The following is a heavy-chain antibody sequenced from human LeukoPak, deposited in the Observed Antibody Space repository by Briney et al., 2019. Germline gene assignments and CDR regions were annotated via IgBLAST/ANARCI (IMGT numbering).Heavy chain of an antibody. Sequence: SQTLSLTCAVSGDSFSKNSVAWNCIRQSPSRGLEWLGRTYYMSKWYNDYAVSVKSRITINQDTSKDQFSLHLKSVTPEDTGVYYCARDWGDGAGYDYWGEGTLVPVSS. D-gene: IGHD3-16*01. V-gene: IGHV6-1*01. CDR1: GDSFSKNSVA. CDR3: ARDWGDGAGYDY. J-gene: IGHJ4*02. CDR2: TYYMSKWYN.